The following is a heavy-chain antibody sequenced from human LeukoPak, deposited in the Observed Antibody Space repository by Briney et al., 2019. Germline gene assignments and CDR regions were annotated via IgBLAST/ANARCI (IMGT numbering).Heavy chain of an antibody. CDR3: AKEGIKESPREFDY. V-gene: IGHV3-23*01. CDR1: GFTFSNYG. Sequence: GGSLRFSCAASGFTFSNYGMNGVRQAPGKGLEWVSVISGNSDTTYYADSVKGRFTISRDNSKNTLYLQMNSLRVEDTAVYYCAKEGIKESPREFDYWGQGSLVTVSS. J-gene: IGHJ4*02. CDR2: ISGNSDTT. D-gene: IGHD1-26*01.